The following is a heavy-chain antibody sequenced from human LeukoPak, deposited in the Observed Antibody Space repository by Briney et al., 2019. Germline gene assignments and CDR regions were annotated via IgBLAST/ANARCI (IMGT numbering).Heavy chain of an antibody. CDR2: IYYSGST. D-gene: IGHD3-10*01. J-gene: IGHJ5*02. CDR3: ARTLWFGEFNWFDP. Sequence: PSETLSLTCTVSGDSISSYYWSWIRQPPGKGLEWIGHIYYSGSTSYNPSLKSRVTISVDMSKNQFSLKLTSVTAADTAVYYCARTLWFGEFNWFDPWGQGTLVTVSS. CDR1: GDSISSYY. V-gene: IGHV4-59*01.